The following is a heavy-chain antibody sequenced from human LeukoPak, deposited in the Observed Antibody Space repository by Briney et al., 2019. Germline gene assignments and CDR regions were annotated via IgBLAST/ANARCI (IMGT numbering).Heavy chain of an antibody. J-gene: IGHJ4*02. V-gene: IGHV5-51*01. CDR3: ATQLELRVNYVYYFDY. CDR1: GYSFTSYW. Sequence: GESLKISCKGSGYSFTSYWIGWVRQMPGKGLEWMGIIYPGDSDTRYSSSFQGQVTISADKSISTAYLQWSSLKASDTAMYYCATQLELRVNYVYYFDYWGQGTLVTVSS. CDR2: IYPGDSDT. D-gene: IGHD1-7*01.